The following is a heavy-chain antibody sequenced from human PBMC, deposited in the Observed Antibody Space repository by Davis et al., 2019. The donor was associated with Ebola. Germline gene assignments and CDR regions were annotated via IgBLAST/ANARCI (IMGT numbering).Heavy chain of an antibody. J-gene: IGHJ4*02. CDR2: INHTGST. Sequence: SETLSLTCAVYAGSFSDDYWSWIRQPPGKGLEWIGEINHTGSTNYNPSLKSRVTLSVDTSTNQFSLKLTSVTAADTAVYSCARGDYAGSSFDYWGQGTLVTVSS. CDR3: ARGDYAGSSFDY. D-gene: IGHD4-17*01. V-gene: IGHV4-34*01. CDR1: AGSFSDDY.